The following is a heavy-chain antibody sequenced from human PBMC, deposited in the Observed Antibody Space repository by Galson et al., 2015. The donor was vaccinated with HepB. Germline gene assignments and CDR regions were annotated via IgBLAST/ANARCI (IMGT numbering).Heavy chain of an antibody. J-gene: IGHJ4*02. CDR3: ARHLADYFDY. D-gene: IGHD6-19*01. Sequence: SVKVSCKESGGSFSNYTISWVRLAPRQGLEWMGGIIPIFGASNYAQKFQDRVTITADEVTTTVYMELVSLRSEDTAEYYCARHLADYFDYWGQGTLVAVSS. CDR1: GGSFSNYT. V-gene: IGHV1-69*13. CDR2: IIPIFGAS.